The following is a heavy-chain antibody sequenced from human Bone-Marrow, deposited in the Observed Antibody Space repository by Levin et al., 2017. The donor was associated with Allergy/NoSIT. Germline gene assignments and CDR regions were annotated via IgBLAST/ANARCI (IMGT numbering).Heavy chain of an antibody. D-gene: IGHD1-26*01. J-gene: IGHJ3*01. V-gene: IGHV1-2*02. CDR1: GSTFTDYY. CDR2: INHDGGGT. Sequence: GESLKISCQATGSTFTDYYIHWIRQAPGQGLEWVGRINHDGGGTKFSQTFEGRVTLTRDTSIRTVNMELSSLRSDDTAVYFCAKDLVGVYAFEFWGQVTMVIVSS. CDR3: AKDLVGVYAFEF.